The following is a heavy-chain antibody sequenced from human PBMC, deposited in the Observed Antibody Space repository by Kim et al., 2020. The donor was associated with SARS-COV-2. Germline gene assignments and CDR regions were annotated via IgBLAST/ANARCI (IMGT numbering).Heavy chain of an antibody. CDR3: ARVARGDGYNYDN. V-gene: IGHV3-66*01. Sequence: GGSLRLSCAASGFSVSTNYMSWVRQAPGKGLEWVSVIYSDGSTYYADSVKDRFTISRDSSKNTLYLKMNSLRAEDTAVYYCARVARGDGYNYDNWGQGTL. J-gene: IGHJ4*02. CDR1: GFSVSTNY. CDR2: IYSDGST. D-gene: IGHD5-12*01.